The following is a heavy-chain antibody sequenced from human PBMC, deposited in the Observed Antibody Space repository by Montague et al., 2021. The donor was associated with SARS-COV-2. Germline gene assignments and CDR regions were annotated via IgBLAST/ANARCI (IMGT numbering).Heavy chain of an antibody. D-gene: IGHD4-17*01. CDR3: ARYGDYGSWFDP. CDR2: IYWDDDK. V-gene: IGHV2-5*02. Sequence: PALGKPTQTLTLACNFSGFSLNTSGEGVGWVRQPPGKALEWLALIYWDDDKRYSPSLKSRSTISKDTTKNEVVLTVANMDPVDTATYYCARYGDYGSWFDPWGQGTLVTVSS. CDR1: GFSLNTSGEG. J-gene: IGHJ5*02.